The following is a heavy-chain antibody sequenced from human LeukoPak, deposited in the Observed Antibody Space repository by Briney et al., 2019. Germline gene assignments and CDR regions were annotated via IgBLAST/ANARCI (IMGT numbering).Heavy chain of an antibody. V-gene: IGHV3-66*01. J-gene: IGHJ6*02. CDR3: ARGGFRGCKWGMDV. D-gene: IGHD2/OR15-2a*01. CDR2: IYSGGST. Sequence: GGSLRLSCAASGFTVSSNYMSWVRQAPGKGLEWVSVIYSGGSTYYADSVKGRFTISRDNSKNTLYLQMNSLRAEDAAVYYCARGGFRGCKWGMDVWGQGTTVTVSS. CDR1: GFTVSSNY.